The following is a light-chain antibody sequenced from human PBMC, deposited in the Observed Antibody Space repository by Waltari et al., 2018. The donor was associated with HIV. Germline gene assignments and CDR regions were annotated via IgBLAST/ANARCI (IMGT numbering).Light chain of an antibody. CDR3: SSYTSTSTV. CDR2: EVS. J-gene: IGLJ3*02. CDR1: CSDVGGYNY. V-gene: IGLV2-14*01. Sequence: QSALTQPASVSGSPAQSITISCPGTCSDVGGYNYASWYQQPPGKAPKLMIYEVSYRPSGVSNRFSGSKSGNTASLTISGLQAEDEADYYCSSYTSTSTVFGGGTKLTVL.